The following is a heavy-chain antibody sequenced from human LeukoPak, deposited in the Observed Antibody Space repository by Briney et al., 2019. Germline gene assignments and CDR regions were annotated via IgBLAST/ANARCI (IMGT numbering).Heavy chain of an antibody. CDR1: GGSISSSSYY. V-gene: IGHV4-39*07. CDR3: ARDRIDTAMAFDY. Sequence: SETLSLTCTVSGGSISSSSYYWGWIRQPPGKGLEWIGSIYYSGSTNYNPSLKSRVTMSVDTSKNQFSLKLSSVTAADTAIYYCARDRIDTAMAFDYWGQGTLVTVSS. CDR2: IYYSGST. D-gene: IGHD5-18*01. J-gene: IGHJ4*02.